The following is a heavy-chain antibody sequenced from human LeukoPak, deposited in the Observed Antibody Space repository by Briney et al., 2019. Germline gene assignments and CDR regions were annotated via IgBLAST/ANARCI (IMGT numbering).Heavy chain of an antibody. CDR2: ISGSGGST. Sequence: PGGSLRLSCAASGFTFSNYVMTWVRQAPGKGLEWVSGISGSGGSTYYADSVKGRFTISRDNSKNTLYLQMNSLRAEDTAVYYCAKDLGHCGGDCYSGSDYRGQGTLATDPS. J-gene: IGHJ4*02. V-gene: IGHV3-23*01. CDR1: GFTFSNYV. CDR3: AKDLGHCGGDCYSGSDY. D-gene: IGHD2-21*02.